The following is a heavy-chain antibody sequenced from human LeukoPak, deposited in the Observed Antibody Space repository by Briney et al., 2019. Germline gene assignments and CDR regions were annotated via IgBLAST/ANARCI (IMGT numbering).Heavy chain of an antibody. J-gene: IGHJ4*02. V-gene: IGHV3-30*02. CDR3: AKGIGSDWGFDY. CDR2: IRYDGSNK. D-gene: IGHD6-19*01. CDR1: AFTFSTYG. Sequence: GGSLRLSCAASAFTFSTYGMHWVRQAPGKGLEWVAFIRYDGSNKYYADSVKGRFTISRDNSKNTLYLQMNSLTAEDTAVYYCAKGIGSDWGFDYWGQGTLVTVSS.